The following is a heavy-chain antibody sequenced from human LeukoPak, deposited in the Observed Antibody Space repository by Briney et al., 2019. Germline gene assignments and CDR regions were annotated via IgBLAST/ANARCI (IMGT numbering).Heavy chain of an antibody. CDR2: IRSKANNYAT. D-gene: IGHD2-21*02. J-gene: IGHJ3*02. V-gene: IGHV3-73*01. Sequence: PGGSLKLSCAASGFTFSGSAMHWVRQAPGKGLEWVGRIRSKANNYATAYAASVKGRFTISRDESKNTAYLQLNSLKIEDTAVYYCLFVVVTTIGGVAFDIWGQGTMVTVSS. CDR1: GFTFSGSA. CDR3: LFVVVTTIGGVAFDI.